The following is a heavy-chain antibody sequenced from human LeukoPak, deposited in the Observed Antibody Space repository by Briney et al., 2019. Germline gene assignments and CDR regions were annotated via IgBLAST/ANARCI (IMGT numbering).Heavy chain of an antibody. Sequence: GRSLRLSCAASGFTFHDYAMHWVRQAPGKGLEWVSGISWNSGIIGYADSVKGRSTTFRDNAKNSLYLQMNSLRPEDTALYYCTKDSVAMVTTSDYWGQGTLVTVSS. J-gene: IGHJ4*02. V-gene: IGHV3-9*01. CDR2: ISWNSGII. D-gene: IGHD5-18*01. CDR1: GFTFHDYA. CDR3: TKDSVAMVTTSDY.